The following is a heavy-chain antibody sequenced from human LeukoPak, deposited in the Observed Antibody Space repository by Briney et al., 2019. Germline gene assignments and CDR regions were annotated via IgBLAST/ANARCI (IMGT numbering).Heavy chain of an antibody. D-gene: IGHD3-16*01. V-gene: IGHV4-30-2*01. J-gene: IGHJ4*02. CDR1: GGSISRGGYS. CDR3: ARSGGAVTYFDY. Sequence: TLSLTCAVSGGSISRGGYSWSWILQPPGKGLKWIAYIYHSGSTYYNPSLKSRVTISVDRSKNQFSLKVSSVTAADTAVYYCARSGGAVTYFDYWGQGTLVSVSS. CDR2: IYHSGST.